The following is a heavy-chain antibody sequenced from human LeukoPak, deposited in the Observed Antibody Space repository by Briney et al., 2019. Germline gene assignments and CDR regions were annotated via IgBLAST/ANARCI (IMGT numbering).Heavy chain of an antibody. D-gene: IGHD3-22*01. J-gene: IGHJ4*02. V-gene: IGHV1-69*05. CDR3: ARVYYDSSGYYHHFDY. CDR2: IIPIFGTA. Sequence: SVKLSCKAYGGTFSSYAISWVRQAPGQGLEWMGRIIPIFGTANYAQKFQGRVTITTDESTSTAYIELSSLRSEDTAVYYCARVYYDSSGYYHHFDYWGQGTLVTVSS. CDR1: GGTFSSYA.